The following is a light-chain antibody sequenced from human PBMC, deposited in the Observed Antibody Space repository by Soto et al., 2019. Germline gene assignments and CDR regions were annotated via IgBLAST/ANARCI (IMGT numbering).Light chain of an antibody. J-gene: IGKJ4*01. CDR1: QTVSSN. Sequence: VMTQSPATLSVSPGERATLSCRASQTVSSNLAWYQQKPGQAPRLLIFGASTRATGFPARFSGSGSGTAFTLTISSLQSEDFAVYYCQQYNNWPLTFGGGTKVEIK. CDR3: QQYNNWPLT. V-gene: IGKV3-15*01. CDR2: GAS.